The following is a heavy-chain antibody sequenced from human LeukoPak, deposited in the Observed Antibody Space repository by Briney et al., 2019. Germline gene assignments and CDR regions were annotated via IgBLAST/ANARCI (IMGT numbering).Heavy chain of an antibody. V-gene: IGHV3-23*01. J-gene: IGHJ4*02. Sequence: SGGSLRLSCAASGFTFSSYAMSWVRQAPGKGLEWVSTISSSGGSTYYADSVKGRFTISRDNSKNTLYLQMNSLRAEDTAVYYCAKVVGATTRGYFYYWGQGTLVTVSS. CDR3: AKVVGATTRGYFYY. CDR2: ISSSGGST. D-gene: IGHD1-26*01. CDR1: GFTFSSYA.